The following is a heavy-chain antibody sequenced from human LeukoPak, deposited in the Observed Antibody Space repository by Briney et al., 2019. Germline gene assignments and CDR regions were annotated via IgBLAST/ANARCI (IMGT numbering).Heavy chain of an antibody. D-gene: IGHD1-26*01. CDR3: ARRVGATEGWYFDY. Sequence: SETLSLTCTVSGGSISSYYWSWIRQPPGKGLEWIGYIYYSGSTNYNPSLKSRVTISVDTSKNQFSLKLSSVTAADTAVYYCARRVGATEGWYFDYWGQGTLVTVSS. CDR1: GGSISSYY. J-gene: IGHJ4*02. V-gene: IGHV4-59*01. CDR2: IYYSGST.